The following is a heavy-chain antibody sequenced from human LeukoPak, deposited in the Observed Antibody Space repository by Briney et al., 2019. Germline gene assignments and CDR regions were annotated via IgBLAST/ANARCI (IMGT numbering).Heavy chain of an antibody. CDR2: IYGGGGT. Sequence: GGSLRLSCAASGFTVSANYMNWVRQAPGKGLEWVSVIYGGGGTYYADSVEDRFTISRDNSKNTLYLQMNSLRAEDTAVYYCARRPGSDYYGMDVWGQGTTVTVSS. CDR1: GFTVSANY. V-gene: IGHV3-66*01. D-gene: IGHD1-14*01. CDR3: ARRPGSDYYGMDV. J-gene: IGHJ6*02.